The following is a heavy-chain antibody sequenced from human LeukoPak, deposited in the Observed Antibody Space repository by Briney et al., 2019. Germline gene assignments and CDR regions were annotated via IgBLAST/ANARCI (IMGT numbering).Heavy chain of an antibody. CDR2: ISGSGGRT. CDR1: GFTFSSYA. D-gene: IGHD3-22*01. J-gene: IGHJ4*02. CDR3: AKEREYYDSSGYSGFDY. Sequence: GGSLRLSCAASGFTFSSYAMTWVRQAPGKGLEWVSAISGSGGRTYYADSVKGRFTISRGNSKNTLYLQMNSLRAEDTAVYYCAKEREYYDSSGYSGFDYWGQGTLVTVSS. V-gene: IGHV3-23*01.